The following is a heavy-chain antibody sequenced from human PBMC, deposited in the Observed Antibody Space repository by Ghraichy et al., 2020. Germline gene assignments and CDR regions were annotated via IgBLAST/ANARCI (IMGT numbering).Heavy chain of an antibody. CDR3: ARGDRDYYDSSGYYVVDY. J-gene: IGHJ4*02. Sequence: SVKVSCKASGGTFSSYTISWVRQAPGQGLEWMGRIIPILGIANYAQKFQGRVTITADKSTSTAYMELSSLRSEDTAVYYCARGDRDYYDSSGYYVVDYWGQGTLVTVSS. V-gene: IGHV1-69*02. CDR2: IIPILGIA. CDR1: GGTFSSYT. D-gene: IGHD3-22*01.